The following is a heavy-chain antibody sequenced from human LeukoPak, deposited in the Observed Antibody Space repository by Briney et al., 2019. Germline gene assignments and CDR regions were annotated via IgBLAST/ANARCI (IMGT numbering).Heavy chain of an antibody. J-gene: IGHJ4*02. CDR3: ARVSRVRLPYFDY. Sequence: PGGSLRLSCAASGFTFSDYWMTWVRQAPGKGLEWVANIKQDGSEKYYVDSVKGRFTISRDNAKNSLYLQMNSLRAEDTAVYYCARVSRVRLPYFDYWGQGTLVAVSS. D-gene: IGHD4-11*01. CDR1: GFTFSDYW. CDR2: IKQDGSEK. V-gene: IGHV3-7*01.